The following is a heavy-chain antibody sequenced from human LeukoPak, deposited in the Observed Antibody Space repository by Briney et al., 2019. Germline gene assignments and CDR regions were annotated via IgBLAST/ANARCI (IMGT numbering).Heavy chain of an antibody. CDR1: GGSISSYY. CDR2: IYTSGST. Sequence: SETLSLTCAVSGGSISSYYRSWIRQPPGKGLEWIGYIYTSGSTNYHPSLKSRLTISVDTSKNQFSLKLSSVTAADTAVYYCARHRAGYSSSWATIGYYYYYMDVWGKGTTVTVSS. D-gene: IGHD6-13*01. V-gene: IGHV4-4*09. J-gene: IGHJ6*03. CDR3: ARHRAGYSSSWATIGYYYYYMDV.